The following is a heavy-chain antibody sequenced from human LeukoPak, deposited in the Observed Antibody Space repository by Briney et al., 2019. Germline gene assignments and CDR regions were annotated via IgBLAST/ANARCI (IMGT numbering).Heavy chain of an antibody. D-gene: IGHD1-14*01. V-gene: IGHV1-2*06. CDR2: INPNSGGT. Sequence: ASVKVSCKASGYTFTGYYMHWVRQAPGQGLEWMGRINPNSGGTNYAQKIQGRVTMTRDTSISTAYMELSRLRSDDTAVYYCARVLRISRSYRFDPWGQGTLVTVSS. CDR3: ARVLRISRSYRFDP. J-gene: IGHJ5*02. CDR1: GYTFTGYY.